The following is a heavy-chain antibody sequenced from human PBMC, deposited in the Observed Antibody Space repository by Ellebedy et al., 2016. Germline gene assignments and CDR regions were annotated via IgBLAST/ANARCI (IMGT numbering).Heavy chain of an antibody. CDR1: GFTFSSSW. CDR3: ACYRSCGSS. CDR2: INIDGSTT. D-gene: IGHD2-2*01. Sequence: GESLKISXAASGFTFSSSWMHWVRQAPGMGLVWVSRINIDGSTTNYADSVKGRFTISRDNAKNTVYLQMNSLRAEDTAVYYCACYRSCGSSWGKGTTVTVSS. J-gene: IGHJ6*04. V-gene: IGHV3-74*01.